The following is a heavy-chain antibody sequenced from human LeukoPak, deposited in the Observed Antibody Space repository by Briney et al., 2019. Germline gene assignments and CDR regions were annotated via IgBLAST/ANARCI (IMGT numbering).Heavy chain of an antibody. Sequence: SETLSLTCTVPGGSTSSDSWSWIRQSPGKGLGWVGYVYNSGDTGKNPSLKSRVTILLDTSKNQCSLKLTSVSAADTAVYYCARLKLGAYFDLWGRGTLVTVSS. V-gene: IGHV4-59*08. CDR1: GGSTSSDS. CDR2: VYNSGDT. J-gene: IGHJ2*01. CDR3: ARLKLGAYFDL. D-gene: IGHD3-16*01.